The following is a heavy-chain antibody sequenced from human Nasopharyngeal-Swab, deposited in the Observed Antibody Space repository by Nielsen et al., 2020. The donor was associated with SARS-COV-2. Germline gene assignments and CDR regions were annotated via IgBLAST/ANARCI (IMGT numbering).Heavy chain of an antibody. V-gene: IGHV4-59*12. CDR3: ARGSITGTTGAWFDP. D-gene: IGHD1-7*01. Sequence: GSLRLSCTVSGGSISSYYWSWIRQPPGKGLEWIGYIYYSGSTNYNPSLKSRVTMSVDTSKNQFSLKLSSVTAADTAVYYCARGSITGTTGAWFDPWGQGTLVTVSS. CDR2: IYYSGST. J-gene: IGHJ5*02. CDR1: GGSISSYY.